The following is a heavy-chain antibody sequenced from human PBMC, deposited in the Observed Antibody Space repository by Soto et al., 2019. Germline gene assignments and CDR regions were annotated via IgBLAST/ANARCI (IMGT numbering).Heavy chain of an antibody. V-gene: IGHV3-9*01. CDR2: ISWNSGSI. J-gene: IGHJ4*02. CDR1: GFTFDDYA. CDR3: AKDMGYDILTGYSDY. D-gene: IGHD3-9*01. Sequence: EVQLVESGGGLVQPGRSLRLSCAASGFTFDDYAMHWVRQAPGKGLEWVSGISWNSGSIGYADSVKGRFTISRDNAKNSLYLQMNSLRAEDTALYYCAKDMGYDILTGYSDYWGQGTLVTVSS.